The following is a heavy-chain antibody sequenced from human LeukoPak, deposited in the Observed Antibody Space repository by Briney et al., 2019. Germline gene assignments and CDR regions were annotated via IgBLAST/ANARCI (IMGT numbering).Heavy chain of an antibody. CDR2: IHHSGSP. Sequence: PSETLSLTCSVSGGSISSSDWWCWVRQSPSKGLEWIGEIHHSGSPNYNPSLKSRVTISIDKSNNELSLNVTSVTAADTAMYYCARVVAVAGLHAFDLWGQGTLVIVSS. CDR1: GGSISSSDW. CDR3: ARVVAVAGLHAFDL. D-gene: IGHD6-19*01. J-gene: IGHJ3*01. V-gene: IGHV4/OR15-8*02.